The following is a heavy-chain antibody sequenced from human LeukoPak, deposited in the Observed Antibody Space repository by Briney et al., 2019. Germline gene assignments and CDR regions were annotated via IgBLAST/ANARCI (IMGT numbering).Heavy chain of an antibody. J-gene: IGHJ3*02. Sequence: GGSLRLTCAASGFTFSSHAMNWIRQHPGKGLDWVSSIDKSGDGAFYADSVKGRFTISRDNSKNTLYLQMNSLRREDTAVYYCARRGGTSGWGAFDIWGQGTMVTVSS. CDR1: GFTFSSHA. CDR2: IDKSGDGA. V-gene: IGHV3-23*01. D-gene: IGHD2-2*01. CDR3: ARRGGTSGWGAFDI.